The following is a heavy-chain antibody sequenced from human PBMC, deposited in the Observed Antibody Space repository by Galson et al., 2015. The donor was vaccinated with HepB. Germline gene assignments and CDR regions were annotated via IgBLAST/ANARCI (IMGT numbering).Heavy chain of an antibody. CDR1: GFTVSNSY. J-gene: IGHJ4*02. V-gene: IGHV3-66*02. Sequence: SLRLSCAASGFTVSNSYMNWVRQAPGKGLEWISIIHSGGSTYYADSVKGRFTFSRDNSNNMLYLQMNSLRIEDTAVYYCARDSHASGWSSFDYWGQGTLVTVSS. CDR2: IHSGGST. D-gene: IGHD6-19*01. CDR3: ARDSHASGWSSFDY.